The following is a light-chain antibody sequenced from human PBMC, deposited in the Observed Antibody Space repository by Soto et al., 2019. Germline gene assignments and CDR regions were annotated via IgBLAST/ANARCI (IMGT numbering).Light chain of an antibody. CDR3: SSYAGANKLL. CDR1: TSDVGGYNF. J-gene: IGLJ2*01. V-gene: IGLV2-8*01. CDR2: EVS. Sequence: QSALTQPPSASGSPGQSVTISCTGTTSDVGGYNFVSWYQQHPGKAPKLMIYEVSQRPVGVPDRFSGSKSGNRASLTVSGLQAEDEADYFCSSYAGANKLLFGGGTKLTVL.